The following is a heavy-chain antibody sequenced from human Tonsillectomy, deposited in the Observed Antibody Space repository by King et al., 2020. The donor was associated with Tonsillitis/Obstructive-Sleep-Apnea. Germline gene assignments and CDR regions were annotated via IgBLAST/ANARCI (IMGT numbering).Heavy chain of an antibody. CDR2: IYYGGST. D-gene: IGHD1-20*01. V-gene: IGHV4-59*01. Sequence: QLQESGPGLVKPSETLSLTCTVSGGSISSYYWSWIRQPPGKGLEWIAYIYYGGSTNYNPSLKSRVTISVDTSKNQFSLKLSSVTAADTAVYYCARGYNWNAFDIWGQGTMVTVSS. CDR3: ARGYNWNAFDI. CDR1: GGSISSYY. J-gene: IGHJ3*02.